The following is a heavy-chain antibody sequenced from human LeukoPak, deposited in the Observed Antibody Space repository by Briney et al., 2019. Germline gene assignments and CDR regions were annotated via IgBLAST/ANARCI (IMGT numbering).Heavy chain of an antibody. CDR2: IRYDGSNK. V-gene: IGHV3-30*02. Sequence: PGGSLRLSCAASGFTFSSYWMSWVRQAPGKGLEWVTFIRYDGSNKYYAESVKGRFTISRDNSKNTLYLQMSSLRAEDTAVYYCAKAIHSSSSGVVDYWGQGTLVTVSS. J-gene: IGHJ4*02. D-gene: IGHD6-6*01. CDR3: AKAIHSSSSGVVDY. CDR1: GFTFSSYW.